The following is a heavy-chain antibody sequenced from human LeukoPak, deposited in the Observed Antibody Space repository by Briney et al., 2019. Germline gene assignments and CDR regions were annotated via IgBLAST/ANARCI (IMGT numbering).Heavy chain of an antibody. J-gene: IGHJ5*02. CDR3: ARRMPSGWFDP. Sequence: PSETLSLTCTVSGGSITSSNYYWGWIRQPPGKGLEWIGSFYYSGSTYYNPSLKSRVTISVDTSKNQFSLKLSSVTAADTAVYYCARRMPSGWFDPWGQGALVTVSS. D-gene: IGHD2-2*01. V-gene: IGHV4-39*01. CDR1: GGSITSSNYY. CDR2: FYYSGST.